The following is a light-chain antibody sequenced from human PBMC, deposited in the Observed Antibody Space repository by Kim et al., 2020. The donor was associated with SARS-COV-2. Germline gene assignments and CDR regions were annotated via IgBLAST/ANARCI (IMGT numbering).Light chain of an antibody. CDR1: SADIGYYDF. V-gene: IGLV2-14*03. Sequence: GQSISISCTGTSADIGYYDFVSWYQQHPDKAPKLIIYDVYNRPSAVSSRFSASKSGKTASLTISGLQAEDEAYYYCNSYRSDNTRVFGTGTKVTVL. J-gene: IGLJ1*01. CDR3: NSYRSDNTRV. CDR2: DVY.